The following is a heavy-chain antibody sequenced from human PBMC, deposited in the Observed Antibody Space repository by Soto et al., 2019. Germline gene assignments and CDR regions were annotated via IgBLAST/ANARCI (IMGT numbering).Heavy chain of an antibody. CDR1: GYTFTSYD. CDR3: ARGGINYYGSGSPYGMDV. J-gene: IGHJ6*02. Sequence: GASVKVSCKASGYTFTSYDINWVRQATGQGLEWMGWMNPNSGNAGYAQKFQGRVTITADESTSTAYMELSSLRSEDTAVYYCARGGINYYGSGSPYGMDVWGQGTTVTVSS. D-gene: IGHD3-10*01. V-gene: IGHV1-8*01. CDR2: MNPNSGNA.